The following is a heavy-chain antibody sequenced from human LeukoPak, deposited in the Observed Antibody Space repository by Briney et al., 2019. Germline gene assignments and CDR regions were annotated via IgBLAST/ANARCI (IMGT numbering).Heavy chain of an antibody. Sequence: GGSLRLSCAASGFTVSSNYMSWVRQAPGKGLEWVSVIYSGGSTNYADSVKGRFTISRDNSKNTLYLQMNSLRAEDTAVYYCAKDSSSWYVPEYFQHWGQGTLVTVSS. J-gene: IGHJ1*01. CDR3: AKDSSSWYVPEYFQH. CDR2: IYSGGST. V-gene: IGHV3-66*01. D-gene: IGHD6-13*01. CDR1: GFTVSSNY.